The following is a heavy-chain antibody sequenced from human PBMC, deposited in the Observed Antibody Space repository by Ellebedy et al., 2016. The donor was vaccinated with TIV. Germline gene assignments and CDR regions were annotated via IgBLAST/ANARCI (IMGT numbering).Heavy chain of an antibody. D-gene: IGHD4-17*01. CDR2: VCFGETT. CDR1: GGSVSSHC. CDR3: ARDVGPTTVLDY. J-gene: IGHJ4*02. Sequence: MPSETLSLTCSVSGGSVSSHCWSWIRQSAGKGLEWIGRVCFGETTNYNPALKSRLTMSVDTSKNQFSRRLSSLTAADTAVYYCARDVGPTTVLDYWGQGTLVRVSS. V-gene: IGHV4-4*07.